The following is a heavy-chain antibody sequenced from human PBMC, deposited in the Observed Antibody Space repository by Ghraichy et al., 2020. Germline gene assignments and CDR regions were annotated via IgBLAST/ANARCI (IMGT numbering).Heavy chain of an antibody. CDR3: ARVLTHISSAQGIMPQWFTP. Sequence: GESLRLSCQASGFSFRSYDMVWVRRNPRAGLEWIAHISATGDSLYYAASVEGRFTVSRDNAKKVFFLQMTSLGVADAGTYHCARVLTHISSAQGIMPQWFTPWGQGTLVTVSS. D-gene: IGHD3-10*01. J-gene: IGHJ5*02. CDR2: ISATGDSL. V-gene: IGHV3-48*03. CDR1: GFSFRSYD.